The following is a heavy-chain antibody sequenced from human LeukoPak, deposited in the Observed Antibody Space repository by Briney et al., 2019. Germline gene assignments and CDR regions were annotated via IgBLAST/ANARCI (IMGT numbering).Heavy chain of an antibody. J-gene: IGHJ4*02. CDR1: GGSFSGYY. V-gene: IGHV4-34*01. CDR2: INHSGST. Sequence: SETLSLTCAVYGGSFSGYYWNWMRQPPGKGLEWIGEINHSGSTNYNPSLKSRVTISVDTSKNQFSLKLSSVTAADTAVYYCARGRNSSSSQAFDYWGQGTLVTVSS. CDR3: ARGRNSSSSQAFDY. D-gene: IGHD6-6*01.